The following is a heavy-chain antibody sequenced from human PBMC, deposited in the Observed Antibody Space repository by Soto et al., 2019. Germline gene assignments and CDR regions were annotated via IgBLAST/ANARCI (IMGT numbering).Heavy chain of an antibody. CDR1: GFTFSSYS. CDR3: ARTEGIAAAGKYYYYYYGMDV. Sequence: GGSLRLSCAASGFTFSSYSMNWVRQAPGKGLEWVSYISSSSSTIYYADSVKGRFTISRDNAKNTLYLQMNSLRAEDTAVYYCARTEGIAAAGKYYYYYYGMDVWGQGTTVTVSS. J-gene: IGHJ6*02. V-gene: IGHV3-48*01. D-gene: IGHD6-13*01. CDR2: ISSSSSTI.